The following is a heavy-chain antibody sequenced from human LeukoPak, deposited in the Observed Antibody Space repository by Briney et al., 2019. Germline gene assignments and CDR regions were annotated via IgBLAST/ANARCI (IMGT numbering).Heavy chain of an antibody. CDR2: ISGSGGST. Sequence: GGTLRLSCAASGFIFSSYGMSWVREAPGIGLEWVSAISGSGGSTYYADSVKGRFAISRDNSKNTLYLQMNSLRAEDTAVYYCARYSSGWYVDYWGQGTLVTVSS. D-gene: IGHD6-19*01. V-gene: IGHV3-23*01. CDR3: ARYSSGWYVDY. J-gene: IGHJ4*02. CDR1: GFIFSSYG.